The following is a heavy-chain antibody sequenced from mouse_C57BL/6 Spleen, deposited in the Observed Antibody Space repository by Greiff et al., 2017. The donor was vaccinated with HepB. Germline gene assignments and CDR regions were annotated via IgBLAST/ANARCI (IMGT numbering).Heavy chain of an antibody. Sequence: QVQLQQPGAELVRPGSSVKLSCKASGYTFTSYWMDWVKQRPGQGLEWIGNIYPSDSETHYNQKFKDKATLTVDKSSSTAYMQLSSLTSEDSAVYYWARRWDDAMDYWGQGTSVTVSS. CDR3: ARRWDDAMDY. J-gene: IGHJ4*01. CDR2: IYPSDSET. CDR1: GYTFTSYW. D-gene: IGHD4-1*01. V-gene: IGHV1-61*01.